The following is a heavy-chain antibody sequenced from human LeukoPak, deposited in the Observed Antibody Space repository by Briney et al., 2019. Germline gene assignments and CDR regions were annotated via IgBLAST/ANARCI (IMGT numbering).Heavy chain of an antibody. D-gene: IGHD5-24*01. CDR3: ASRFPHRDGYNRDY. CDR1: GGSISSGGYY. CDR2: IYYSGST. Sequence: SQTLSLTCTVSGGSISSGGYYWSWIRQHPGKGLEWIGYIYYSGSTYYNPSLKSRVTISVDTSKNQFSLKLSSVTAAGTAVYYCASRFPHRDGYNRDYWGQGTLVTVSS. J-gene: IGHJ4*02. V-gene: IGHV4-31*03.